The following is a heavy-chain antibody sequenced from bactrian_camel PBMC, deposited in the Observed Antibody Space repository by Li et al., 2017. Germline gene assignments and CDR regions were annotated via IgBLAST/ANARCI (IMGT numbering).Heavy chain of an antibody. J-gene: IGHJ4*01. D-gene: IGHD4*01. CDR2: INLGGGGT. Sequence: DVQLVESGGGSVQAGESLRLSCKVSGLTFGDYCMAWFRQAPGKGREGVSGINLGGGGTYYADSVKGRFTISRDNAKNMVYLQLDSLRTEDTAMYYCTRITAGGYSDYSAPHSDLWGQGTQVT. CDR3: TRITAGGYSDYSAPHSDL. CDR1: GLTFGDYC. V-gene: IGHV3S66*01.